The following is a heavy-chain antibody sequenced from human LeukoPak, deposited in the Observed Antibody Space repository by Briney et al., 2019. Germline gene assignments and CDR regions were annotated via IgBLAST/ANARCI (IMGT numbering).Heavy chain of an antibody. CDR1: GYTFTSFD. CDR3: ARADTVRRGDY. J-gene: IGHJ4*02. V-gene: IGHV1-8*01. CDR2: MNYNSGNT. D-gene: IGHD1-1*01. Sequence: EASVKVSCKASGYTFTSFDINWVRQATGQGLEWMGWMNYNSGNTGYAQKFQGRVIMTRNISISTAYMELSSLRSEDSAVYYCARADTVRRGDYWGQGTLVTVSS.